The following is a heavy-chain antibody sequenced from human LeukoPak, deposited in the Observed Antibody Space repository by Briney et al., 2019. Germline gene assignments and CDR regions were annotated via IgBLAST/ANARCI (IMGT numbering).Heavy chain of an antibody. CDR1: GFTFSSYA. Sequence: GGSLRLSCAASGFTFSSYAMSWVRQAPGKGLEWVSAISGSGGSTYYADSVKGRFTISRDNFRDTLYLQMNSLRAEDTAVYYCAKGYYDYVWGSYYFDYWGQGTLVTVSS. V-gene: IGHV3-23*01. J-gene: IGHJ4*02. CDR2: ISGSGGST. CDR3: AKGYYDYVWGSYYFDY. D-gene: IGHD3-16*01.